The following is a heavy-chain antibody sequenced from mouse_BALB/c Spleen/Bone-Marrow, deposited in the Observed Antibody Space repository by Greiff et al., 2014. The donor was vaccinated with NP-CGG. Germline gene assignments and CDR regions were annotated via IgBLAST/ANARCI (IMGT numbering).Heavy chain of an antibody. D-gene: IGHD2-4*01. V-gene: IGHV5-9-3*01. CDR2: ISSSGSYT. CDR3: ARVRMISTYFDV. Sequence: EVQRVESGGGLAKPGGSLQLSCAASGFTFSTYAMSWVRQTPEKRLEWVATISSSGSYTYYPDSVKGRFTISRDNAKNTLYLQMNSLRSEDTAMFYCARVRMISTYFDVWGAGTTVTVSS. CDR1: GFTFSTYA. J-gene: IGHJ1*01.